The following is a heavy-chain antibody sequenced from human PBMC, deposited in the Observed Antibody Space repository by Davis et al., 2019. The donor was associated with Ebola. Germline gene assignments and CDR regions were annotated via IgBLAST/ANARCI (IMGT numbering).Heavy chain of an antibody. D-gene: IGHD5-12*01. CDR3: ARDPMVTIRYGMDV. Sequence: GGSLRLSCAASGFTFSSDWMSWVRQAPGKGLAWVANRKQDGSEKYYVDSVKGRFTITRDNAKNSLYLQMNSLRAEDTAVYYCARDPMVTIRYGMDVWGQGTTVTVSS. CDR1: GFTFSSDW. V-gene: IGHV3-7*01. CDR2: RKQDGSEK. J-gene: IGHJ6*02.